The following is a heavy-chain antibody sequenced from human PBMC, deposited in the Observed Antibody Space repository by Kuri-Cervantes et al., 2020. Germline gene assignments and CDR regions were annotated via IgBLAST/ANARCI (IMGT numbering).Heavy chain of an antibody. CDR1: GFTFSSYA. Sequence: GESLKISCAASGFTFSSYAMHWVRQAPGKGLEYVSAISSNGGSTYYANSVKGRCTISRDNSKNTLYLQMGSLRAEDMAVYYCARVRQQLVDGMDVWGQGTTVTVSS. CDR3: ARVRQQLVDGMDV. J-gene: IGHJ6*02. CDR2: ISSNGGST. D-gene: IGHD6-13*01. V-gene: IGHV3-64*01.